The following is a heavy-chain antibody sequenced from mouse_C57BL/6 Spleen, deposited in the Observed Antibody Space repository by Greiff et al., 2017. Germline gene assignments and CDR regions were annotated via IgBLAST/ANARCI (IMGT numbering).Heavy chain of an antibody. CDR2: IGSGGST. J-gene: IGHJ4*01. CDR1: GFSLTSYG. V-gene: IGHV2-2*01. CDR3: ARKRDYYAMDY. Sequence: QVQLKESGPGLVQPSQCLSITCTVSGFSLTSYGVHWVRQSPGKGLEWLGVIGSGGSTDYNAAFISRLSISKDNSKSQVFFKMNSLQADDTAIYYCARKRDYYAMDYWGQGTSVTVSS.